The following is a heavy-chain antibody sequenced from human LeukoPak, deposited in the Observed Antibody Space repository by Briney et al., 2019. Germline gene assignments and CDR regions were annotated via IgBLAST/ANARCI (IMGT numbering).Heavy chain of an antibody. J-gene: IGHJ4*02. CDR1: GFTFISSA. CDR2: IFVGSGNT. V-gene: IGHV1-58*01. D-gene: IGHD3-22*01. CDR3: AADPSYSSGYRYYFDY. Sequence: GTSVTVSRKTSGFTFISSAVQWVRQARGQRLEWIGWIFVGSGNTNYAQKFQERVTITRDMSTSTAYMELSSLRSEDTAVYYCAADPSYSSGYRYYFDYWGQGTLVTVSS.